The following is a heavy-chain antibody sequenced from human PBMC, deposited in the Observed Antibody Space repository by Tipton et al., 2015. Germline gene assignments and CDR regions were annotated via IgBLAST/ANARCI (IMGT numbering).Heavy chain of an antibody. CDR1: AYSISTDYY. D-gene: IGHD2-21*02. J-gene: IGHJ4*02. CDR3: ASPSLPHDRGDYYFQS. CDR2: IYYSGST. Sequence: TLSLSCAVSAYSISTDYYWVWIRQPPGEGLEWIGYIYYSGSTNYNPSLRSRVAMSMDTSKNQFSLKLSSVTAADTAVYYCASPSLPHDRGDYYFQSWGQGSLVTVSS. V-gene: IGHV4-28*01.